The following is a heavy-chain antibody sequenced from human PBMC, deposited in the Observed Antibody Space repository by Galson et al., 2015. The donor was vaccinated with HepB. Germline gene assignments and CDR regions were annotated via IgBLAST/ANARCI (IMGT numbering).Heavy chain of an antibody. CDR3: ARDVVIRTYRRSPEEHFQE. Sequence: SVKVSCKASGYTFTSYGISWVRQAPGQGLEWMGWISGYNGNKKYAQNFQDRVAMTTDTSTSTAYMELRSLTSDDTAVYYCARDVVIRTYRRSPEEHFQEWGQGTLVTVSS. CDR1: GYTFTSYG. CDR2: ISGYNGNK. V-gene: IGHV1-18*01. J-gene: IGHJ1*01. D-gene: IGHD2/OR15-2a*01.